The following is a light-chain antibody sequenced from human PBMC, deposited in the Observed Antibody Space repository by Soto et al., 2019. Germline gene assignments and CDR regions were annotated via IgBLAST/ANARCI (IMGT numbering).Light chain of an antibody. V-gene: IGLV2-14*01. CDR2: EVS. CDR3: RSYTSSSTPV. CDR1: SSDIGYYNY. Sequence: QSALTQPASVSGSPGQSITISCTGTSSDIGYYNYVSWYQQHPGKAPKLMIYEVSNRPSGVSNRFSGSKSGDTASLTISGLQAEDEADYYCRSYTSSSTPVFGGGTKLTVL. J-gene: IGLJ2*01.